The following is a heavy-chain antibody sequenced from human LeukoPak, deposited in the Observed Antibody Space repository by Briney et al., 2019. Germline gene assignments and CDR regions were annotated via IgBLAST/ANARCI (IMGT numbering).Heavy chain of an antibody. V-gene: IGHV3-7*01. CDR3: ARDSVGSWGYY. CDR1: GFTFGIYW. J-gene: IGHJ4*02. CDR2: MKPDGSET. Sequence: PGGSLRLSCAASGFTFGIYWMNWVRQAPGRGLEWVASMKPDGSETNYLDSVKGRFTISRDNAKNSLYLQMNSLRAEDTAVYYCARDSVGSWGYYWGQGTLVTVSS. D-gene: IGHD6-13*01.